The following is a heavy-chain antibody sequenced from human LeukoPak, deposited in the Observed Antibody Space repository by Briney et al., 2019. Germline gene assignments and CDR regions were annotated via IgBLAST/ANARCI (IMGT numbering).Heavy chain of an antibody. D-gene: IGHD3-3*01. CDR2: ISYRETT. CDR3: AKILGDDLFDAFDI. J-gene: IGHJ3*02. CDR1: GGSISSEDHF. V-gene: IGHV4-39*02. Sequence: SETLSLTCAVSGGSISSEDHFWAWVRQPPGKGLEWIGTISYRETTYHNPSLKSRVTISQDMSKNHLSLRLTSVIVADMAVYYCAKILGDDLFDAFDIWGRGTLVSVSS.